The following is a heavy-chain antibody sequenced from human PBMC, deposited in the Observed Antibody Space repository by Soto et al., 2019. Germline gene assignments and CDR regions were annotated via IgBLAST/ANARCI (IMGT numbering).Heavy chain of an antibody. CDR3: ARDDGLMVYTYGMDV. V-gene: IGHV3-21*01. Sequence: EVQLVESGGGLVKPGGSLRLSCAASGFTFSSYSMNWVRQAPGKGLEWVSSISSSSSYIYYADSVKGRFTISRDNAKNSVYLQMNSLRAEDRAVYYCARDDGLMVYTYGMDVWGQGTTVTVSS. D-gene: IGHD2-8*01. J-gene: IGHJ6*02. CDR1: GFTFSSYS. CDR2: ISSSSSYI.